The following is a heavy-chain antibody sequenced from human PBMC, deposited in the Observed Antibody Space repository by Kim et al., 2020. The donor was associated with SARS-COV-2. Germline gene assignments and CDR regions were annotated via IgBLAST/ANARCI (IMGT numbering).Heavy chain of an antibody. V-gene: IGHV1-18*01. CDR2: ISAYNGNT. CDR1: GYTFTSYG. D-gene: IGHD5-12*01. Sequence: ASVKVSCKASGYTFTSYGISWVRQAPGQGLEWMGWISAYNGNTNYAQKLQGRVTMTTDTSTSTAYMELRSLRSDDTAVYYCARDSWLRCTHIQRCEYYYGMDVWGQGTTVTVSS. CDR3: ARDSWLRCTHIQRCEYYYGMDV. J-gene: IGHJ6*02.